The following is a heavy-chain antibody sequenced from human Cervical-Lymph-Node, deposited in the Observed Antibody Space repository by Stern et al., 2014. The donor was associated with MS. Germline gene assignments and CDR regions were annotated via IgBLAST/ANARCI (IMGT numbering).Heavy chain of an antibody. V-gene: IGHV3-30-3*01. J-gene: IGHJ4*02. Sequence: VQLVESGGGVVQPGRSLRVSCETAGFTFTSYAMNWVRQAPGKGLEWAAAISYDGNTKYYADSVKGRFTISRDNSKNTLYLQMSSLRAEDTAVYYCVRERSSRGFDYWGQGSLVTVSS. CDR3: VRERSSRGFDY. CDR2: ISYDGNTK. CDR1: GFTFTSYA. D-gene: IGHD5/OR15-5a*01.